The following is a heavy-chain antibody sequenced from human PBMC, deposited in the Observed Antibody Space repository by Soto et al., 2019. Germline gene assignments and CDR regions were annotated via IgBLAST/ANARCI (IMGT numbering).Heavy chain of an antibody. V-gene: IGHV3-23*01. CDR3: VRTIVGATKGGWFYP. CDR2: FSGRDATT. J-gene: IGHJ5*02. CDR1: GFTFSSYT. Sequence: EVQLSESGGGLVQPGGSLRLSCTASGFTFSSYTMSWVRQAPGKGLEWVSSFSGRDATTYYADSVKGRFTISRNNSKNTLYLQMNSLRAEDTALYFCVRTIVGATKGGWFYPWGQGALVTVSS. D-gene: IGHD1-26*01.